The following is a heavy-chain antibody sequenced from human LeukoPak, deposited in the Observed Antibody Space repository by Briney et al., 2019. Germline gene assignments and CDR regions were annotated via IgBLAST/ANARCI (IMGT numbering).Heavy chain of an antibody. CDR1: GGSFSGYY. CDR3: ARGPYYYDSSGSFDY. J-gene: IGHJ4*02. CDR2: INHSGST. Sequence: PSETLSLTCAVYGGSFSGYYWSWIRQPPGKGLEWIGEINHSGSTNYNPSLQSRVTISVDTSKNQFSLKLTSVTAADTAVYYCARGPYYYDSSGSFDYWGQGTLVTVSS. D-gene: IGHD3-22*01. V-gene: IGHV4-34*01.